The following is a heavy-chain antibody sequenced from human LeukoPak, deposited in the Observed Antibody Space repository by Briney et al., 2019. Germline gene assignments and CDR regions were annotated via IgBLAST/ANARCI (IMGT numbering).Heavy chain of an antibody. CDR2: IYYSGST. J-gene: IGHJ4*02. D-gene: IGHD5-24*01. CDR1: GGSTSGYY. CDR3: ARQEGGWLQQFDS. Sequence: SETLSLTCTVSGGSTSGYYWSWIRQPPGKGLEWIGHIYYSGSTNYNPSLKSRVTISVDTSKNQFSLKLSSVTAADTAVYYCARQEGGWLQQFDSWGQGTLVTVSS. V-gene: IGHV4-59*08.